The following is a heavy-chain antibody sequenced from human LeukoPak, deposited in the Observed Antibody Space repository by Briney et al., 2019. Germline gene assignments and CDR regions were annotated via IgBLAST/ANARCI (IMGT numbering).Heavy chain of an antibody. CDR3: ARVPVTTYWYFDL. V-gene: IGHV4-59*01. CDR2: IYDSGST. Sequence: SETLSLTCTVSGGSISSYYWSWIRQPPGKRLEWIGYIYDSGSTNYNPSLKGRVTISIDTSKSQLSLKLSSVTAADTAVYYCARVPVTTYWYFDLWGRGTLVTVSS. CDR1: GGSISSYY. D-gene: IGHD4-17*01. J-gene: IGHJ2*01.